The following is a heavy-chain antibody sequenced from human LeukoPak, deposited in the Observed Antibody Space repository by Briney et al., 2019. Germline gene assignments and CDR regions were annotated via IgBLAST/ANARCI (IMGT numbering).Heavy chain of an antibody. CDR3: ATYQNYGADNWFDP. V-gene: IGHV4-39*01. CDR1: GGSISSSSYY. Sequence: PSETLSLTCTVSGGSISSSSYYWGWIRQPPGKGLEWIGSIYYSGSTYYNPSLKSRVAISVDTSKNQFSLKLSSVTAADTAVYYCATYQNYGADNWFDPWGQGTLVTVSS. D-gene: IGHD3-16*01. J-gene: IGHJ5*02. CDR2: IYYSGST.